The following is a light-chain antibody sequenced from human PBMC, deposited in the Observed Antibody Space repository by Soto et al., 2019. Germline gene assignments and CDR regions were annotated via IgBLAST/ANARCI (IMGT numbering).Light chain of an antibody. CDR1: QSVSSY. CDR2: DAS. Sequence: EIVLTQSPATLSLSPGERATLSCRASQSVSSYLAWYQQKPGQAPRLLIYDASNTATGLPARFSGRGSGTDFTLTISSLEPEDFAVYYCQQRSNWPPWTFGQGTKVEIK. CDR3: QQRSNWPPWT. V-gene: IGKV3-11*01. J-gene: IGKJ1*01.